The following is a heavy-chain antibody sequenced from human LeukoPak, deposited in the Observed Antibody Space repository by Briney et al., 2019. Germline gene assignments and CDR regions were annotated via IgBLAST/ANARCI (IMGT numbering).Heavy chain of an antibody. Sequence: PGGSLRLSCAASGFTLSTNSMNWVRQAPGKGLEWVSYISSTGGTIYYADSMKGRFTISRDNAKNSLYLQMNSLRAEDTAVYYCARGSWPVSWGQGTLVTVSS. CDR3: ARGSWPVS. D-gene: IGHD6-19*01. V-gene: IGHV3-48*04. J-gene: IGHJ4*02. CDR1: GFTLSTNS. CDR2: ISSTGGTI.